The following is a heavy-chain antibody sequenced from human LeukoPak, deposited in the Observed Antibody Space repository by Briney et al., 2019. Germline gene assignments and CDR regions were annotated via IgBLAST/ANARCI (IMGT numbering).Heavy chain of an antibody. CDR2: ISSSSSYI. J-gene: IGHJ4*02. Sequence: GGSLRLSCAASGFTLSSFSMNWVRQAPGKGLEWVSSISSSSSYIYYADSVKGRLTISRDNAKNSLYLQMNSLRAEDTAVYYCARSKGRFDYWGQGTLVTVSS. V-gene: IGHV3-21*01. CDR1: GFTLSSFS. CDR3: ARSKGRFDY. D-gene: IGHD2-15*01.